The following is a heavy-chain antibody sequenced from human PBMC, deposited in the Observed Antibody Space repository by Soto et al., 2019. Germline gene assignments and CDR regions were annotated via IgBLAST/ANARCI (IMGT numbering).Heavy chain of an antibody. V-gene: IGHV1-69*12. CDR3: ARSTYDMGGGAFDI. J-gene: IGHJ3*02. CDR2: IIPVFGTA. CDR1: GGTFSSYA. D-gene: IGHD3-9*01. Sequence: QVQLVQSGAEVKKPGSSVKVSCKASGGTFSSYAISWVRQAPGQGLEWMGGIIPVFGTANYAQKFQGRVTITADESPSTAYMELSSLRSEDTAVYYCARSTYDMGGGAFDIWGQGTMVTVSS.